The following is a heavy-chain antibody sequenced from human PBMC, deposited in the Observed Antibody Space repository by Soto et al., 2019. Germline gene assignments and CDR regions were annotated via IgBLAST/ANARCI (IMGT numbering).Heavy chain of an antibody. V-gene: IGHV4-4*02. J-gene: IGHJ6*02. CDR1: GDSITGDEW. CDR2: IHHSGAT. CDR3: ATQGFYRMGV. Sequence: QVQLQESGPGLVQPSGTLSLTCAVSGDSITGDEWWSWVRQPPGKGLEWIGEIHHSGATNYNPSLNSRVPISIDKSKNQFSLKLNSVTAADTAMFYCATQGFYRMGVWGRGTTVTVSS.